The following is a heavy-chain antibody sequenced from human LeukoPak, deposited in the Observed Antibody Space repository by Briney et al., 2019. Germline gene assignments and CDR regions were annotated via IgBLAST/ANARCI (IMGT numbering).Heavy chain of an antibody. CDR1: GYTFTSYG. CDR3: ARDVRRAVAGTGGGY. Sequence: GASVKVSCKASGYTFTSYGISWVRQAPGQGLEWMGWISAYNGNTNYAQKLQGRVTMTTDTSTSTAYMELRSLRSDDTAVYYCARDVRRAVAGTGGGYWGRGTLVTVSS. V-gene: IGHV1-18*01. CDR2: ISAYNGNT. D-gene: IGHD6-19*01. J-gene: IGHJ4*02.